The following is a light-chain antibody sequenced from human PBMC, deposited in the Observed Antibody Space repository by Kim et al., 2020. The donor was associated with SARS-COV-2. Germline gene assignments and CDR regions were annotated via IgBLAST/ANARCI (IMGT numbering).Light chain of an antibody. V-gene: IGLV1-44*01. CDR1: TSNVGTYS. Sequence: QSVLTQPPSASGTPGQRVTISCSGGTSNVGTYSVNWYRHLPGSAPRLVIYTNNLRPSWVPGRFSGSKSGTSASLAISGLQSEDEADYYCAVWDGSLNVVIFGGGTKVTVL. J-gene: IGLJ2*01. CDR3: AVWDGSLNVVI. CDR2: TNN.